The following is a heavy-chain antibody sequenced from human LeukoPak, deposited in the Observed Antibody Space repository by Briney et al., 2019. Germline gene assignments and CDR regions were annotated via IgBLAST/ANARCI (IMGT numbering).Heavy chain of an antibody. D-gene: IGHD1-14*01. Sequence: SETLSLTCTVSGGSMSTYYWTWIRQPPGKGLEWIGFISYTGSTNYNPSLKSRVTISVDTSKNQFSLKLSSVTAADTAVYYCAGMRITTPTVLTLDYWGQGTLVTV. J-gene: IGHJ4*02. CDR3: AGMRITTPTVLTLDY. V-gene: IGHV4-59*01. CDR1: GGSMSTYY. CDR2: ISYTGST.